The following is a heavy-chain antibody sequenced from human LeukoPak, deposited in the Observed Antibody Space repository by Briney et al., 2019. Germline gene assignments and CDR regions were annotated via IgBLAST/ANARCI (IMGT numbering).Heavy chain of an antibody. D-gene: IGHD3-10*01. V-gene: IGHV1-69*04. CDR1: GGTFSSYA. Sequence: SVKVSCKASGGTFSSYAISWMRQAPGQGLEWMGRIIPILGIANYAQKFQGRVTITADKSTSTAYMELSSLRSEDTAVYYCARERDSGSSYYYYYYGMDVWGQGTTVTVSS. J-gene: IGHJ6*02. CDR3: ARERDSGSSYYYYYYGMDV. CDR2: IIPILGIA.